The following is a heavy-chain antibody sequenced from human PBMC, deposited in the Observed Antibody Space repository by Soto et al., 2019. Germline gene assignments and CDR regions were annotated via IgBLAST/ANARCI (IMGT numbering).Heavy chain of an antibody. V-gene: IGHV1-69*01. J-gene: IGHJ4*02. CDR1: GDTFSSYA. CDR3: ARGYYYDSSGYYSNAYYFDY. CDR2: IIPIFGTA. D-gene: IGHD3-22*01. Sequence: QVQLVQSGAEVKKPGSSVKVSCKASGDTFSSYAISWVRQAPGQGLEWMGGIIPIFGTANYAQKFQGRVTITSDESTSTAYMELSSLRSEDTAVYYCARGYYYDSSGYYSNAYYFDYWGQGTLVTVSS.